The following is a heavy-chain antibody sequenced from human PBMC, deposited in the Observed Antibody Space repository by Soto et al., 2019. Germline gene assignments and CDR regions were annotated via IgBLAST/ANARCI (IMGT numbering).Heavy chain of an antibody. CDR3: ARGGIAAAGTGVLAPYY. CDR2: IIPIFGTA. D-gene: IGHD6-13*01. V-gene: IGHV1-69*13. CDR1: GGTFSSYA. J-gene: IGHJ4*02. Sequence: SVKVSCKASGGTFSSYAISWVRQAPGQGLEWMGGIIPIFGTANYAQKFQGRVTITADESTSTAYMELSSLRSEDTAVYYCARGGIAAAGTGVLAPYYWGQGTLVTVSS.